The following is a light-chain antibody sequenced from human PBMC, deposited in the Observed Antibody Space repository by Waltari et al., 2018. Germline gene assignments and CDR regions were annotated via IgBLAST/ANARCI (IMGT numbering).Light chain of an antibody. CDR2: QDT. J-gene: IGLJ3*02. V-gene: IGLV3-27*01. Sequence: FDLTQPSSVSVSPGQTARITCSGDIVTKKYTRWFTPKPGRAPFLLIYQDTERPLGIPERFSGSISGTTITLTITGAQFEDEADYHCFAAADDFWVFGGGTKLTVL. CDR3: FAAADDFWV. CDR1: IVTKKY.